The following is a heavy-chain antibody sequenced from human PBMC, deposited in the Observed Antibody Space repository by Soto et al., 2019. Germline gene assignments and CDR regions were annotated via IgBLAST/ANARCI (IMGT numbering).Heavy chain of an antibody. D-gene: IGHD5-12*01. CDR2: IYWNDDK. Sequence: SGPTLVNPTQTLTLTFTFSGFSLITSLVGVGWIRHPPGKALEWLALIYWNDDKRYSPSLKSRLTITKDTSKNQVVLTMTNMDPVDTATYYCAHRPGVFVATTSFDYWGQGTLVTVSS. V-gene: IGHV2-5*01. J-gene: IGHJ4*02. CDR1: GFSLITSLVG. CDR3: AHRPGVFVATTSFDY.